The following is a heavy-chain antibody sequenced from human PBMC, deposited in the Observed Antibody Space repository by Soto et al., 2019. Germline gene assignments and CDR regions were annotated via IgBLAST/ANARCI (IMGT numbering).Heavy chain of an antibody. D-gene: IGHD2-2*01. Sequence: LRLSCTASGFTFNHYAMSWVRQAPGKGLEWVSAVSGRGGSTKYADSVKGRFIISRDDSKSIAYLQMNSLKTEDTAVYYCTRDDLLGYCSSTSCPRYYYYGMDVWGQGTTVTVSS. CDR1: GFTFNHYA. CDR3: TRDDLLGYCSSTSCPRYYYYGMDV. CDR2: VSGRGGST. V-gene: IGHV3-23*01. J-gene: IGHJ6*02.